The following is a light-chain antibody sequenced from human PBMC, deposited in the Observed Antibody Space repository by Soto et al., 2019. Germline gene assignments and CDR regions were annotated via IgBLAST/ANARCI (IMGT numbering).Light chain of an antibody. J-gene: IGKJ2*01. CDR1: HSVSRY. CDR2: DAS. CDR3: QQRSNWPPGYT. V-gene: IGKV3-11*01. Sequence: EIVLTQSPATLSLSPGERATLSCRASHSVSRYLAWYQQKPGQAPRLLIYDASNRATGIPARFSGSGSGTDFTITISILEPEDFAVYYCQQRSNWPPGYTFGLGTKLDIK.